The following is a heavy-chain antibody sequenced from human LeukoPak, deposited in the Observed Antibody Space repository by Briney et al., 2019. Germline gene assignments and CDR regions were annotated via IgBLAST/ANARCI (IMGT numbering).Heavy chain of an antibody. D-gene: IGHD1-7*01. J-gene: IGHJ6*03. Sequence: PSETLSLTCAVQGGSLSHYYWSGIRQAPGEGPEWIGEINDIGQINYNPSLKSRVTIPLDASKSQVSLDLRSTTAADTAVYYCARRWNYGTNYYMDVWDTGAAVTVSS. CDR1: GGSLSHYY. CDR3: ARRWNYGTNYYMDV. V-gene: IGHV4-34*01. CDR2: INDIGQI.